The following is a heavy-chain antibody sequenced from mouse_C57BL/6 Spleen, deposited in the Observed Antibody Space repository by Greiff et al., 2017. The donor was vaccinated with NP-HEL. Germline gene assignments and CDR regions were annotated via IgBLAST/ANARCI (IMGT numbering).Heavy chain of an antibody. V-gene: IGHV1-82*01. CDR3: AITGAFYAMDD. CDR1: GYAFSSSW. CDR2: IYPGDGDT. D-gene: IGHD4-1*01. Sequence: QVQLQQSGPELVKPGASVKISCKASGYAFSSSWMNWVKQRPGKGLEWIGRIYPGDGDTNYNGKFTGKATLTADKSSSTAYMQLSSLTSEDSAVYFCAITGAFYAMDDWGQGTSVTVSS. J-gene: IGHJ4*01.